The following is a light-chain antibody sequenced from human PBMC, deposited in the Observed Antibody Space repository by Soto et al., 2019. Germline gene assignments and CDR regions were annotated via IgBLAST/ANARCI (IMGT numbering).Light chain of an antibody. CDR1: SRDVGGYNY. J-gene: IGLJ2*01. V-gene: IGLV2-14*01. Sequence: QSALTQPASVSGSPGQSITISCTGTSRDVGGYNYVSWYQQQPGKAPKLMIYDVNNRPSGVSNRFSGSKSGNTASLTISGLQAEDEADYYCSSYTSSSTLVVFGGGTKLTVL. CDR2: DVN. CDR3: SSYTSSSTLVV.